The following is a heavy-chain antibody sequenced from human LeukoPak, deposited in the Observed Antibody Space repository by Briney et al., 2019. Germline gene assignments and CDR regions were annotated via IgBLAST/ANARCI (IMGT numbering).Heavy chain of an antibody. CDR1: GFTFSSYA. J-gene: IGHJ4*02. CDR3: ARGVSNYDILTGSMHFDY. Sequence: GGSLRLSCAASGFTFSSYAMHWVRQAPGKGLEWVAVISYDGGNKYYADSVKGRFTISRDNSKNTLYLQMNSLRAEDTAVYYCARGVSNYDILTGSMHFDYWGQGTLVTVSS. D-gene: IGHD3-9*01. V-gene: IGHV3-30-3*01. CDR2: ISYDGGNK.